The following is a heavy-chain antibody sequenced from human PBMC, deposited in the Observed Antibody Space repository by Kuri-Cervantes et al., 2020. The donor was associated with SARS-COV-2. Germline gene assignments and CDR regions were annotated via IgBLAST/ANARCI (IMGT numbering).Heavy chain of an antibody. CDR1: GGFFSGYY. V-gene: IGHV4-34*01. J-gene: IGHJ3*02. Sequence: TLSLPCAVYGGFFSGYYWSWLRPPPGKGLEWIGEINHSGSTNYNPSLKSRVTISVDTSKNQFSLKLSSVTAADTAVYYCARHPVLPSIAGAGTVDAFDIWGQGTMVTVSS. D-gene: IGHD6-19*01. CDR2: INHSGST. CDR3: ARHPVLPSIAGAGTVDAFDI.